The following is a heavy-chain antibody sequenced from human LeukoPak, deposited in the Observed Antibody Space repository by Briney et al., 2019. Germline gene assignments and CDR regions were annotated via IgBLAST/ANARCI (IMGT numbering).Heavy chain of an antibody. J-gene: IGHJ6*02. CDR3: ARDRLTDGIMAENYGMDV. V-gene: IGHV1-69*13. D-gene: IGHD3-16*01. CDR2: IIPIFGTA. CDR1: GGTFSSYA. Sequence: SVKVSCKASGGTFSSYAISWVRQAPGQGLEWMGGIIPIFGTANYAQKFQGRVTITADESTSTAYMELSSLRSEDTAVYYCARDRLTDGIMAENYGMDVWGQGTTVTVSS.